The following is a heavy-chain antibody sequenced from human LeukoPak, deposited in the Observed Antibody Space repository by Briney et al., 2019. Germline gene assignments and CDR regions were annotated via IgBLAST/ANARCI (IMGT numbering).Heavy chain of an antibody. J-gene: IGHJ4*02. CDR2: INPSGGST. Sequence: ASVKVSCKASGYTFTSYYMHWVRQAPGQGLEWMGIINPSGGSTSYAQKFQGRVTMTRDTSTSTVYMELSSLRSEDTAVYYYARDYCSSTSCPTVYDYWGQGTLVTVSS. V-gene: IGHV1-46*01. CDR3: ARDYCSSTSCPTVYDY. CDR1: GYTFTSYY. D-gene: IGHD2-2*01.